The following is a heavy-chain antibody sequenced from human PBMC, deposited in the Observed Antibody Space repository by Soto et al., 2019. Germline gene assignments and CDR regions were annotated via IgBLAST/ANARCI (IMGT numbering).Heavy chain of an antibody. CDR1: GFTFSSYA. V-gene: IGHV3-23*01. J-gene: IGHJ4*02. CDR3: PKNLGLYSSSSFDYFNN. D-gene: IGHD6-13*01. Sequence: GGSLRLSCAAFGFTFSSYAMSWVRQAPGKGLEWVSAISGSGGSTYYADSVKGRFTISRDNSKNTLYLQMNSLRAEDTAVYYWPKNLGLYSSSSFDYFNNWGQGTLVTV. CDR2: ISGSGGST.